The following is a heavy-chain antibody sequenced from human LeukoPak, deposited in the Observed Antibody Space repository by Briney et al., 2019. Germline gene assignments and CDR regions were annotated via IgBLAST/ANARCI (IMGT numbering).Heavy chain of an antibody. CDR2: ISSSSSTI. CDR3: ARDHPDSYDSSGYLLDY. D-gene: IGHD3-22*01. J-gene: IGHJ4*02. CDR1: GFTFSSYS. Sequence: GGSLRLSCAASGFTFSSYSMNWVRQAPGKGLEWVSYISSSSSTIYYADSVKGRFTISRDNAKNSLYLQMNSLRAEDTAVYYCARDHPDSYDSSGYLLDYWGQGTLVTVSS. V-gene: IGHV3-48*01.